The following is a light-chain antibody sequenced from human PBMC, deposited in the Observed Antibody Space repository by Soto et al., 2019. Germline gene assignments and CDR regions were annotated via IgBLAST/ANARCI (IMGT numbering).Light chain of an antibody. CDR3: QQYNYWPIT. CDR1: QSVSSSY. Sequence: ESGLTQSPGTLSLSTGERATLSCRASQSVSSSYLAWYQQKPGQAPRLLIYGASTRATGIPARFSGSGSETDFTLTVSSLRSEDSAVYYCQQYNYWPITFGQGTRLEIK. CDR2: GAS. V-gene: IGKV3-15*01. J-gene: IGKJ5*01.